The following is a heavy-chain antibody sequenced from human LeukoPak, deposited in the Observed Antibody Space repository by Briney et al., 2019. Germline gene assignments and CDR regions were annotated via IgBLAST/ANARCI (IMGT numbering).Heavy chain of an antibody. CDR2: LYSGGTT. J-gene: IGHJ4*02. CDR1: GFTVSSYS. D-gene: IGHD1-14*01. Sequence: GGSLRLSCAASGFTVSSYSMSWVRQAPEMGLEWVSVLYSGGTTYYSDSVKGRFTISRDNSKNTLYLQMDSLRAEDTAVYYCAREPGTDYRKYYFDYWGQGTLVTVSP. CDR3: AREPGTDYRKYYFDY. V-gene: IGHV3-53*01.